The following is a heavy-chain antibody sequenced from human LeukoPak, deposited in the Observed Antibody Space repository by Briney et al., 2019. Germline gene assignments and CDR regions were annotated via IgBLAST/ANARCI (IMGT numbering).Heavy chain of an antibody. CDR2: INTDGSST. CDR1: GSTFSNYW. Sequence: GGSLRLSCAASGSTFSNYWMHWVRHAPGKGLVWVSRINTDGSSTTYADSVKGRFTISRDNAKNTLYLQMNSPRAEDTAVYYCAREVVIAVAVDYWGQGTLVTVSS. CDR3: AREVVIAVAVDY. V-gene: IGHV3-74*01. D-gene: IGHD6-19*01. J-gene: IGHJ4*02.